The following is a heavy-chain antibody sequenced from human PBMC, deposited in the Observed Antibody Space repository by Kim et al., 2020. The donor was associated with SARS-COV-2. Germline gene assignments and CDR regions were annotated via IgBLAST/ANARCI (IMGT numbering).Heavy chain of an antibody. CDR2: IGTAGDT. D-gene: IGHD3-9*01. Sequence: GGSLRLSCAASGFTFSSYDMHWVRQATGKGLEWVSAIGTAGDTYYPGSVKGRFTISRENAKNSLYLQMNSLRAGDTAVYYCARGDILTGYFIPPYYYGMDVWSQGPTVTVSS. CDR3: ARGDILTGYFIPPYYYGMDV. V-gene: IGHV3-13*01. CDR1: GFTFSSYD. J-gene: IGHJ6*02.